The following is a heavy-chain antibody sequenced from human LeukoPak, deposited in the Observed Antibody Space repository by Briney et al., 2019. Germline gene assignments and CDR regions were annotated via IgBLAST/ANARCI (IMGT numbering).Heavy chain of an antibody. J-gene: IGHJ6*03. V-gene: IGHV4-34*01. CDR3: AGLAGYSSSWYQAPYYYYYYMDV. Sequence: SETLSLTCAVYGGSFSGYYWSWIRQPPGKGLEWIGEINHSGSTNYNPSLKSRVTISVDTSKNQFSLKLSSVTAADTAVYYCAGLAGYSSSWYQAPYYYYYYMDVWGKGTTVTISS. D-gene: IGHD6-13*01. CDR2: INHSGST. CDR1: GGSFSGYY.